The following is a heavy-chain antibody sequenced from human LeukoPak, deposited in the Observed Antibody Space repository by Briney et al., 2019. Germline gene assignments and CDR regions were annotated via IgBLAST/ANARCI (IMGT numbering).Heavy chain of an antibody. D-gene: IGHD7-27*01. J-gene: IGHJ4*02. CDR3: ARIRTGTYFDY. CDR1: GFSLSTTGMC. Sequence: RESGPALVKPTQTLTLTCTFSGFSLSTTGMCVSWIRQPPGKALEWLARIDWDDDKYYSTSLKTRLTISKDTSKNQEVLTMTNMDPVDTATYYYARIRTGTYFDYWGQGTLVTVSS. CDR2: IDWDDDK. V-gene: IGHV2-70*11.